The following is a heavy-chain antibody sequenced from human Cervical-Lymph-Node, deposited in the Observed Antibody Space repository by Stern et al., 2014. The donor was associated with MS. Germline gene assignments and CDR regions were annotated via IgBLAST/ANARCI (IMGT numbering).Heavy chain of an antibody. CDR2: FDTENDET. D-gene: IGHD1-26*01. J-gene: IGHJ3*02. CDR3: AGGGGTIDI. CDR1: GYSLSEIS. Sequence: QVQLVQSGAEVKKPGVSVKVSCKVSGYSLSEISMHWVRQAPGKGLEWMGGFDTENDETVYAQNFQGRLTMTEDTSTDTAYMVLSSLRSEDTAVYYCAGGGGTIDIWGQGTPVIVSS. V-gene: IGHV1-24*01.